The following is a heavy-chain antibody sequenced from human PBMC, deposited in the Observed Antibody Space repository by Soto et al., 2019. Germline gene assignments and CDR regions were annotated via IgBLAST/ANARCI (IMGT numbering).Heavy chain of an antibody. CDR1: GGSISSSSYY. V-gene: IGHV4-39*01. J-gene: IGHJ4*02. CDR2: IYYSGST. CDR3: ARLSWDGGYSGYDFAILDY. D-gene: IGHD5-12*01. Sequence: SETLSLTCTVSGGSISSSSYYWGWIRQPPGKGLEWIGSIYYSGSTYYNPSLKSRVTISVDTSKNQFSLKLSSVTAADTAVYYCARLSWDGGYSGYDFAILDYWGQGTLVTVSS.